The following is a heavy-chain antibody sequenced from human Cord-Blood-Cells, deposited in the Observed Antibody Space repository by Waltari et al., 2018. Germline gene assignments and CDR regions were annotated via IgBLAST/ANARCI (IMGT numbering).Heavy chain of an antibody. CDR2: IYYSGST. CDR3: ARQRLGRGYYYYYGMDV. V-gene: IGHV4-39*01. D-gene: IGHD6-19*01. CDR1: GGSISSSSYY. Sequence: QLQLQESGPGLVKPSETLSLTCTVSGGSISSSSYYWGWIRQPPGKGLEWIGSIYYSGSTYYNPSRKSRVTISVDTSKNQFSLKLSSVTAADTAVYYCARQRLGRGYYYYYGMDVWGQGTTVTVSS. J-gene: IGHJ6*02.